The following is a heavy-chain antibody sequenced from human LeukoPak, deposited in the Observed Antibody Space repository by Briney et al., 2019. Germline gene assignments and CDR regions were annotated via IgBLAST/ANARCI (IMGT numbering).Heavy chain of an antibody. CDR2: IIPTFGTA. CDR1: GGTFSSYA. J-gene: IGHJ4*02. D-gene: IGHD3-3*01. V-gene: IGHV1-69*05. CDR3: ARGGQAIFGVVTEALPNDY. Sequence: SVKVSCKASGGTFSSYAISWVRQAPGQGLEWMGGIIPTFGTANYAQKFQGRVTITTDESTSTAYMELSSLRSEDTAVYYCARGGQAIFGVVTEALPNDYWGQGTLVTVSS.